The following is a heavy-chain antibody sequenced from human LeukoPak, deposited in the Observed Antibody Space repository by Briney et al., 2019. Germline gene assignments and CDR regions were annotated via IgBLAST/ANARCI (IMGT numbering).Heavy chain of an antibody. D-gene: IGHD3-10*01. J-gene: IGHJ4*02. CDR3: AKDLILWFGESYSPYFDY. CDR2: ISGSGGST. Sequence: PGGSLRLSCAASGFTFSSYAMSWVRQAPGKGLEWVSAISGSGGSTYYADSVKGRFTISRDNSKNTLYLQMNSLRAEDTAVYYCAKDLILWFGESYSPYFDYWGQGTLVTVSS. V-gene: IGHV3-23*01. CDR1: GFTFSSYA.